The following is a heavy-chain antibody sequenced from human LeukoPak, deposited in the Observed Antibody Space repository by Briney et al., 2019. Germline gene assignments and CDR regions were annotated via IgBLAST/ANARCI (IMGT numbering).Heavy chain of an antibody. Sequence: SVKVSCKASGYTFTSYAISWVRQAPGQGLEWIGGIIPIFGTANYAQKFQGRVTITADESTSTAYMELSSLRSEDTAVYYCASRRARAYYYYYMDVWGKGTTVTVSS. CDR1: GYTFTSYA. CDR3: ASRRARAYYYYYMDV. V-gene: IGHV1-69*13. CDR2: IIPIFGTA. J-gene: IGHJ6*03. D-gene: IGHD3-10*01.